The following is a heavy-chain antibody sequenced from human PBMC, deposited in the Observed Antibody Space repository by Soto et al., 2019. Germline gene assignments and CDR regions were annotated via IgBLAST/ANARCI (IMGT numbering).Heavy chain of an antibody. CDR1: GFTVSSNY. CDR2: IYSGGST. CDR3: ARVMAYYFGMDV. V-gene: IGHV3-66*01. J-gene: IGHJ6*02. Sequence: EVQLVESGGGLVQPGGSLRLSCAASGFTVSSNYMSWVRQAPGKGLEWVSVIYSGGSTYYADSVKGRFTISRDNSKNTLYLQMNSLRAEDVAVYYCARVMAYYFGMDVWGQGTTVTVSS.